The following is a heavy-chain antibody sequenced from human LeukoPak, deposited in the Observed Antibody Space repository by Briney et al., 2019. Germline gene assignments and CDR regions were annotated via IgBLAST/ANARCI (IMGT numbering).Heavy chain of an antibody. D-gene: IGHD3-16*02. CDR1: GGSMTAGDYY. Sequence: SETLSLTCTVSGGSMTAGDYYWGWVRQPPGTGLQWIATSYQGASLKSRVTISLDTSKNQFSLRLTSVTAADTAVYYCARIYGLSQDAMDVWGPGITVTVSS. CDR2: S. J-gene: IGHJ6*02. V-gene: IGHV4-39*07. CDR3: ARIYGLSQDAMDV.